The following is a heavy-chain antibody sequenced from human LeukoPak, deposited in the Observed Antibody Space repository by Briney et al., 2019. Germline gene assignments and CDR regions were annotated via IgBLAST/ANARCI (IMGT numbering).Heavy chain of an antibody. Sequence: QSGGSLRLSCAASGFTFSGYWMSWVRQAPGKGLEWVANIKQDGSEKYYVDSVKGRFTISRDNPKNSLYLQMNSLRAEDTAVYYCAKDGDNIAEAPFDYWGQETLVTVSS. V-gene: IGHV3-7*01. CDR1: GFTFSGYW. J-gene: IGHJ4*02. CDR2: IKQDGSEK. D-gene: IGHD6-13*01. CDR3: AKDGDNIAEAPFDY.